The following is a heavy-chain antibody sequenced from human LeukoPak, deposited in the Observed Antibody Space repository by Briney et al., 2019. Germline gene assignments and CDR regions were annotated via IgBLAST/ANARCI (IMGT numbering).Heavy chain of an antibody. CDR2: IYSGGST. CDR1: GFTVSSNY. CDR3: AAGSSGYYDLNY. Sequence: GGSLRLSCAASGFTVSSNYMSWVRQAPGKGLEWVSVIYSGGSTYCADSVKGRFTISRDNSKNTLYLQMNSLRAEDTAVYYCAAGSSGYYDLNYWGQGTLVTVSS. J-gene: IGHJ4*02. D-gene: IGHD3-22*01. V-gene: IGHV3-66*02.